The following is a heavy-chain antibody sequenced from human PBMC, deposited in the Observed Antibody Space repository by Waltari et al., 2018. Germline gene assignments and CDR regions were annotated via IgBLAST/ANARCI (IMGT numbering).Heavy chain of an antibody. Sequence: QEQLQESGPGLVKPSETLSLTCTVSGGSISSYYWSWIRQPPGKGLEWIGYIYYSGSTNYNPSLKSRVTISVDTSKNQFSLKLSSVTAADTAVYYCTTVGAKDYYYYYMDVWGKGTTVTVSS. CDR2: IYYSGST. CDR3: TTVGAKDYYYYYMDV. V-gene: IGHV4-59*01. CDR1: GGSISSYY. D-gene: IGHD1-26*01. J-gene: IGHJ6*03.